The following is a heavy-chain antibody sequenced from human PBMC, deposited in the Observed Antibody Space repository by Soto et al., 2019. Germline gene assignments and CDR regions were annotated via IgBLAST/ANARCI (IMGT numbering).Heavy chain of an antibody. V-gene: IGHV4-39*01. CDR1: GGSISSSSYY. CDR2: IYYSGST. CDR3: ARVFSSSCDY. Sequence: NPSETLSLTCTVSGGSISSSSYYWGWIRQPPGKGLERIGSIYYSGSTYYNPSLKSRVTISVDTSKNQFSLKLSSVTAADTAVYYCARVFSSSCDYWGQGTLVTVSS. J-gene: IGHJ4*02. D-gene: IGHD6-6*01.